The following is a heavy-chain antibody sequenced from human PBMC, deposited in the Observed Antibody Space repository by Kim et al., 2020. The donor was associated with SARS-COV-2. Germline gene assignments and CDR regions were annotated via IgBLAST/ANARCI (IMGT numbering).Heavy chain of an antibody. CDR3: AKESGSGWYLGPPQY. CDR1: GFTFSSYA. J-gene: IGHJ4*02. D-gene: IGHD6-19*01. Sequence: GGSLRLSCAASGFTFSSYAMSWVRQAPGKGLEWVSVIYSGGSSTYYADSVKGRFTISRDNSKNTLYLQMNSLRAEDTAVYYCAKESGSGWYLGPPQYWGQGTLVTVSS. CDR2: IYSGGSST. V-gene: IGHV3-23*03.